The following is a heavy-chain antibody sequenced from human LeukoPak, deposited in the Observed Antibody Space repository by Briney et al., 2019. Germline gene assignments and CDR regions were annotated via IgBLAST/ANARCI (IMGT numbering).Heavy chain of an antibody. CDR2: INPNSGGT. V-gene: IGHV1-2*02. Sequence: GAXXKVSCKASGYTFTGYYMHWVRQAPGQGLEWMGWINPNSGGTNYAQKFQGRVTMTRDTSISTAYMELSRLRSDDTAVYYCARGYSSSWYGGNWFDPWGQGTLVTVSS. D-gene: IGHD6-13*01. CDR3: ARGYSSSWYGGNWFDP. CDR1: GYTFTGYY. J-gene: IGHJ5*02.